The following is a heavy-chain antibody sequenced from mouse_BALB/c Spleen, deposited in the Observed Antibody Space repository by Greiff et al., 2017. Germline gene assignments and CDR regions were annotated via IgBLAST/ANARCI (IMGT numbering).Heavy chain of an antibody. Sequence: EVKLVESGGGLVKPGGSLKLSCAASGFTFSDYYMYWVRQTPEKRLEWVATISDGGSYNYYPDSVKGRFTISRDNAKNNLYLQMSSLKSEDTAMYYCARDGNYRYSWFAYWGQGTLVTVSA. D-gene: IGHD2-14*01. CDR3: ARDGNYRYSWFAY. CDR1: GFTFSDYY. V-gene: IGHV5-4*02. J-gene: IGHJ3*01. CDR2: ISDGGSYN.